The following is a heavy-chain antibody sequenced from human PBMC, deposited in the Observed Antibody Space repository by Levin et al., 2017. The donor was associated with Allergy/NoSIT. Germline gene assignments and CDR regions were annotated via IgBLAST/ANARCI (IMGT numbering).Heavy chain of an antibody. D-gene: IGHD2-8*01. Sequence: GESLKISCKASGYTFTSYYMHWVRQAPGQGLEWMGIINPSGGSTSYAQKFQGRVTMTRDTSTSTVYMELSSLRSEDTAVYYCARAVFYYYYMDVWGKGTTVTVSS. V-gene: IGHV1-46*01. CDR2: INPSGGST. J-gene: IGHJ6*03. CDR3: ARAVFYYYYMDV. CDR1: GYTFTSYY.